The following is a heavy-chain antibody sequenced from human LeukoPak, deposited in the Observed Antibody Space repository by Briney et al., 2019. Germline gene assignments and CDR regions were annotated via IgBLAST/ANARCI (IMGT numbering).Heavy chain of an antibody. Sequence: ASVKVSCKASGYTFTGYYMHWVRQAPGQGHEWKGWINPNSGGTNYAQKFQGRVTMTRDTSISTAYMELSRLRSDDTAVYYCARVGTSSGIAVAGPVFDYWGQGTLVTVSS. CDR1: GYTFTGYY. CDR3: ARVGTSSGIAVAGPVFDY. CDR2: INPNSGGT. D-gene: IGHD6-19*01. V-gene: IGHV1-2*02. J-gene: IGHJ4*02.